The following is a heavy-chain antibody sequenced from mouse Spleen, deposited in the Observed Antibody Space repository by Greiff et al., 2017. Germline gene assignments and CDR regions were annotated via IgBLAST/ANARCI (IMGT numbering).Heavy chain of an antibody. CDR1: GYAFSSYW. J-gene: IGHJ4*01. CDR3: ASGGGSSYEDYAMDY. D-gene: IGHD1-1*01. CDR2: IYPGDGDT. Sequence: VKLQESGAELVKPGASVKISCKASGYAFSSYWMNWVKQRPGKGLEWIGQIYPGDGDTNYNGKFKGKATLTADKSSSTAYMQLSSLTSEDSAVYFCASGGGSSYEDYAMDYWGQGTSVTVSS. V-gene: IGHV1-80*01.